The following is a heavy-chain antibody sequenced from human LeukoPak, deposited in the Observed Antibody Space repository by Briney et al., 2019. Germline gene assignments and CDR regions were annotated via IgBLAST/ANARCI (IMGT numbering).Heavy chain of an antibody. V-gene: IGHV1-46*01. D-gene: IGHD5-18*01. J-gene: IGHJ4*02. CDR1: GYTFTSYY. CDR3: ASERGYSYGLDY. Sequence: EASVTVSCKASGYTFTSYYMHWVRQAPGQGLEWMGIINPSGGSTSYAQKFQGRVTMTRDMSTSTVYMELSSLRSEDTAVYYCASERGYSYGLDYWGQGTLVPVSS. CDR2: INPSGGST.